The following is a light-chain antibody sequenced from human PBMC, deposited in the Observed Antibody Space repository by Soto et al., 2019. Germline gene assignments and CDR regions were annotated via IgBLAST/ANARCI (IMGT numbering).Light chain of an antibody. J-gene: IGLJ1*01. CDR3: SSYIPNNSTYV. CDR2: DVS. V-gene: IGLV2-14*03. Sequence: QSVLTQPASVSGSPGQSITICCTGTSSDVGGYNYVSWYQHHPGKAPKRMIHDVSNRPSGVSNRFSGSKSGNTASLTISGLQAEDEADYYCSSYIPNNSTYVFGTGT. CDR1: SSDVGGYNY.